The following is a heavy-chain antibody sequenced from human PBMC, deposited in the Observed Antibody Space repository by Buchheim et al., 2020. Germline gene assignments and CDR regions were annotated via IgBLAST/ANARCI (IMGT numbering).Heavy chain of an antibody. CDR1: GFTFIRYW. CDR2: IKQDGSEK. J-gene: IGHJ6*02. D-gene: IGHD6-6*01. Sequence: EVQLVESGGGLVQPGGSLRLSCAASGFTFIRYWMSWVRQAPGKGLEWVANIKQDGSEKYYLDSVKGRFTISRDNAKTQLYLQMNSLRAEDTAVYYCTSSYGMDVWGQGTT. V-gene: IGHV3-7*01. CDR3: TSSYGMDV.